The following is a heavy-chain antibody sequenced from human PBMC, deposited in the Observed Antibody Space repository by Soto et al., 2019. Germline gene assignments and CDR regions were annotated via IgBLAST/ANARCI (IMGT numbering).Heavy chain of an antibody. V-gene: IGHV5-51*07. CDR3: ARVADPYSFGYGGMDV. CDR1: GYSFTNYW. D-gene: IGHD3-22*01. Sequence: GESLKISCKASGYSFTNYWIGWVHQMPGKGREWLGLIYAGDSDTKYSPSIQGQVTFSADRSTSTAYLQWSSLKASDTAMYYCARVADPYSFGYGGMDVWGQGSTVTVSS. CDR2: IYAGDSDT. J-gene: IGHJ6*02.